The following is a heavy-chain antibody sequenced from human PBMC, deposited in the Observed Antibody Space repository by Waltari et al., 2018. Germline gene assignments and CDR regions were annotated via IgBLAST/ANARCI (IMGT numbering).Heavy chain of an antibody. CDR3: AAGPPSGYSSGWFDY. Sequence: QMQLVQSGPEVKKPGTSVKVSCKASGFTFTSSAVQWVRQARGQRLEWIGWIVVGSGNTNYAQKFQERVTITRDMSTSTAYMELSSLRSEDTAVYYCAAGPPSGYSSGWFDYWGQGTLVTVSS. V-gene: IGHV1-58*01. D-gene: IGHD6-19*01. CDR1: GFTFTSSA. CDR2: IVVGSGNT. J-gene: IGHJ4*02.